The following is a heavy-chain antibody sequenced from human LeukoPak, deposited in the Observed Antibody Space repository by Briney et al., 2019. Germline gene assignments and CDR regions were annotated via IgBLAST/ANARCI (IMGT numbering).Heavy chain of an antibody. CDR3: AADGNSGSYLF. J-gene: IGHJ4*02. D-gene: IGHD1-26*01. Sequence: QARGQRXEWIGWIVVGSGNTNYAQKFQERVTITRDMSTSTAYMELSSLRSEDTAVYYCAADGNSGSYLFWGQGTLVTVSS. CDR2: IVVGSGNT. V-gene: IGHV1-58*01.